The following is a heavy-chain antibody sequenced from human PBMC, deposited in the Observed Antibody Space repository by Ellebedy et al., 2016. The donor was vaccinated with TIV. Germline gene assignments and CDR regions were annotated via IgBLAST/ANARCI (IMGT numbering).Heavy chain of an antibody. CDR2: IKEDGSDK. D-gene: IGHD6-19*01. V-gene: IGHV3-7*01. Sequence: PGGSLRLSCEASGFTVSSTYMSWVRQAPGKGLEWVANIKEDGSDKNYVDSVKGRFTISRDNAKNLLYLQMNSLRAEDTAVYYCARDREIAVADFVYWGQGTLVTVSS. CDR1: GFTVSSTY. J-gene: IGHJ4*02. CDR3: ARDREIAVADFVY.